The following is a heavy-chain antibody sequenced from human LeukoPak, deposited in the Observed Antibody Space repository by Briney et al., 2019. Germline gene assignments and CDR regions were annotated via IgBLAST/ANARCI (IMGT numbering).Heavy chain of an antibody. Sequence: SDTLSLTCAVYGGSFSGYYWSWIRQPPGRGLEWIGEINDSGSTNYNPSLKRRVTISVDTSKNQFSLKLSSETAADTAVYYCVQPNREHDYYYYMDVWGKGNTVTVSS. CDR3: VQPNREHDYYYYMDV. CDR1: GGSFSGYY. D-gene: IGHD1/OR15-1a*01. CDR2: INDSGST. V-gene: IGHV4-34*01. J-gene: IGHJ6*03.